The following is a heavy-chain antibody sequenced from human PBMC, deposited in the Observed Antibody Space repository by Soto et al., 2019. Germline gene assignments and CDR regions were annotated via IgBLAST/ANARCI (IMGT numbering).Heavy chain of an antibody. D-gene: IGHD3-9*01. CDR3: AGGGFFLIRRYAKSMDF. J-gene: IGHJ6*04. CDR1: GFNFTDYV. V-gene: IGHV3-30-3*01. CDR2: MSFDGANE. Sequence: GGSLRLSCVASGFNFTDYVIHWVRQGPGRGLEWVAFMSFDGANEFYADFAKGRFTLSRDNSNHTLFLQMKGLIPDDSAVYFCAGGGFFLIRRYAKSMDFSGTATMVTVSS.